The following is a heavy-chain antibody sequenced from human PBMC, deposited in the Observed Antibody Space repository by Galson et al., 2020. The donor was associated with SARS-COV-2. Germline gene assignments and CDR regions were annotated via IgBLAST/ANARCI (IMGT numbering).Heavy chain of an antibody. CDR1: GFTVTTNY. J-gene: IGHJ3*01. Sequence: GESLKISCAASGFTVTTNYMTWVRQAPGKGLEWVSLIYAGGSTYYAESVKGRFTISRHSSENTLYLQMTSLRPEDKAVCYWARAVGSITTLRGAFDVWGQGTMVTVSS. CDR3: ARAVGSITTLRGAFDV. D-gene: IGHD2-2*01. CDR2: IYAGGST. V-gene: IGHV3-53*04.